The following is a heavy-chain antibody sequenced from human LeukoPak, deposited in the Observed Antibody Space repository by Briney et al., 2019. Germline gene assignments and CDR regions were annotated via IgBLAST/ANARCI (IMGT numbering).Heavy chain of an antibody. D-gene: IGHD5-24*01. CDR1: GFTFSSYA. J-gene: IGHJ4*02. Sequence: GGSLRLSCAASGFTFSSYAMSWVRQAPGKGLEWVSAISGSGGSTYYADSAKGRFTISRDNFKNTLYLQMNSLRAEDTAVYYCAKVSGEMANNYWGQGTLVTVSS. V-gene: IGHV3-23*01. CDR3: AKVSGEMANNY. CDR2: ISGSGGST.